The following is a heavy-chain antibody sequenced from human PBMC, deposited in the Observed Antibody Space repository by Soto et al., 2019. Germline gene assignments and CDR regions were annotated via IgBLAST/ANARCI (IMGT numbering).Heavy chain of an antibody. D-gene: IGHD2-15*01. CDR1: GGSSSSYY. Sequence: PSETLSLTCTVSGGSSSSYYWSWIRQPPGKGLEWIGYIYYSGSTNYNPSLKSRVTISVDTSKNQFSLKLSSVTAADTAVYYCAKHRALGYCSGGSCYSGNYFDYWGQGTLVTVSS. CDR2: IYYSGST. J-gene: IGHJ4*02. V-gene: IGHV4-59*08. CDR3: AKHRALGYCSGGSCYSGNYFDY.